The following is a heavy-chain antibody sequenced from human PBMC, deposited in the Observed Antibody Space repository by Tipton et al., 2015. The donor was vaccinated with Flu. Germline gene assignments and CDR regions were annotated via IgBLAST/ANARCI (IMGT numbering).Heavy chain of an antibody. CDR3: ARVDYCRGGTCYYFDY. CDR2: IGGSGGKT. V-gene: IGHV3-23*01. Sequence: SLRLSCAASGFRFSSYAMRWVRQAPGKGLEWVSGIGGSGGKTYYADSVKGRFTISRDNSKNTLYLQMNSLRAEDTAVYYCARVDYCRGGTCYYFDYWGQGTLVTVSS. D-gene: IGHD2-15*01. J-gene: IGHJ4*02. CDR1: GFRFSSYA.